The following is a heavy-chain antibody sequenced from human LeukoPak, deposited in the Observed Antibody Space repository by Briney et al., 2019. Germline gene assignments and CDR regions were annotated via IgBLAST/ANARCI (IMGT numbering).Heavy chain of an antibody. V-gene: IGHV1-58*02. CDR2: VLVGSGNT. CDR1: EFTFTFPA. Sequence: ASVKVSCKASEFTFTFPAIQWVRQARGQHLEWIGWVLVGSGNTNYAQKFQERVTFTRDMSKSTAYMELSSLRFEDTAVYYCAAARHGRDGFDFWGQGTMVTVSS. CDR3: AAARHGRDGFDF. J-gene: IGHJ3*01.